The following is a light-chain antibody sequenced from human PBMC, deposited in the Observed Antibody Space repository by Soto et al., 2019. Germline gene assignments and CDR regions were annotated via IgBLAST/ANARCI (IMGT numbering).Light chain of an antibody. J-gene: IGKJ2*01. Sequence: DIQITQSPYTLSASVGDRVTITGGASQSISRWLAWYHQKPWKATKHLIYKASTLESGVPSTLSGSGSGTEFSHTISSLQDHDCATYYFQQQNNYSYTFGHGTKLEIK. V-gene: IGKV1-5*03. CDR2: KAS. CDR3: QQQNNYSYT. CDR1: QSISRW.